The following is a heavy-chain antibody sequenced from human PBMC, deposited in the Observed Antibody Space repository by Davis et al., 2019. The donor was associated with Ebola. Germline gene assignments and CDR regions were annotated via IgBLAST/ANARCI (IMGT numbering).Heavy chain of an antibody. V-gene: IGHV1-69*13. D-gene: IGHD2-8*02. CDR2: IIPVLGTR. CDR1: GVTFKNYA. Sequence: SVKVSCKASGVTFKNYAVSWVRQAPGHGLEWVGGIIPVLGTRNYGEKFQDSATITADDYATTVTMELNSLTSDEPAVFFWVWGTINTWWFYYGLDVWGQGTTVIVSS. J-gene: IGHJ6*02. CDR3: VWGTINTWWFYYGLDV.